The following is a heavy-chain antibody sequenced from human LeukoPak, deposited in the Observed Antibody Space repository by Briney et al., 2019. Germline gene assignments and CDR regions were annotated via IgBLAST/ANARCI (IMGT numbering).Heavy chain of an antibody. CDR3: ARGIGYVGADY. J-gene: IGHJ4*02. D-gene: IGHD3-16*01. CDR2: INPSGGST. Sequence: GPVKVSCKASGYTFTGYYMHWVRQAPGQGLEWMGIINPSGGSTSYAQKFQGRVTMTRDMSTSTVYMELSSLRSEDTAVYYCARGIGYVGADYWGQGTLVTVSS. CDR1: GYTFTGYY. V-gene: IGHV1-46*01.